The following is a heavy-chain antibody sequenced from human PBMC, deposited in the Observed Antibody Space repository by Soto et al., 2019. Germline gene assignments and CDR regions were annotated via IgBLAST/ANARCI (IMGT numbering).Heavy chain of an antibody. CDR1: GDSITTYKW. J-gene: IGHJ6*02. V-gene: IGHV4-4*02. D-gene: IGHD7-27*01. Sequence: SETLSLTCGVSGDSITTYKWWTWVRQTPGKGLEWIGEIYDSGNTRYNPSLKSRVTISKDTSKNELSLKLNSVTVADTAVYYCATCQLGEYYYDMDISGQGTTVTVSS. CDR2: IYDSGNT. CDR3: ATCQLGEYYYDMDI.